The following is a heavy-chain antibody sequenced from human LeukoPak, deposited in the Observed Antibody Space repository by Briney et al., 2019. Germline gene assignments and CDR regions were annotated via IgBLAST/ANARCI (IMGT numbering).Heavy chain of an antibody. Sequence: SETLSLTCTVSGGSISSSSYYWGWIRQPPGKGLEWIGYIYYSGSTNYNPSLKSRVTISVDTSKNQFSLKLSSVTAADTAVYYCARHQGGWFRDYYYGMDVWGQGTTVTVSS. CDR1: GGSISSSSYY. V-gene: IGHV4-61*05. CDR2: IYYSGST. J-gene: IGHJ6*02. CDR3: ARHQGGWFRDYYYGMDV. D-gene: IGHD6-19*01.